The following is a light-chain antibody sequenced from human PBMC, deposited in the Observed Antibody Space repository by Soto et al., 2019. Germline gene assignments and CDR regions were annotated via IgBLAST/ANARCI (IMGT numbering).Light chain of an antibody. J-gene: IGKJ1*01. CDR1: QTISSW. Sequence: DIQMTQSPSTQSGSVGDSVTITCRASQTISSWLAWYQQKTGKAHKXLIYKASTLKSGVPSRFRVNVSGTEFTLNFRSLKPDDGATYEGQHYNSYPEAFGQGTKV. CDR2: KAS. CDR3: QHYNSYPEA. V-gene: IGKV1-5*03.